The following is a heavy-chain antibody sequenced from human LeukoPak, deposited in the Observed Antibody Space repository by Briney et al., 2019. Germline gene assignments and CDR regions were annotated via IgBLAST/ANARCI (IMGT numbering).Heavy chain of an antibody. J-gene: IGHJ4*02. CDR1: GFTFSSYS. CDR3: ARDRGWAVDF. CDR2: IQSDGGNK. Sequence: QPGGSLRLSCAASGFTFSSYSMNWVRQAPGKGLEWVASIQSDGGNKYYADSMKGRFTISKDNSKNTVDMEMNSLRAEDTAVYYCARDRGWAVDFWGQGALVTVSS. D-gene: IGHD6-19*01. V-gene: IGHV3-30*02.